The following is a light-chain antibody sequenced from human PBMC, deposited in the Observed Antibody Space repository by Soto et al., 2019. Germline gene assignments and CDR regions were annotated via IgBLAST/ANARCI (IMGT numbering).Light chain of an antibody. V-gene: IGKV3-20*01. CDR1: QSVSNNY. CDR2: GAS. Sequence: EIVLTQSPGTLSLSPRERATLSCRASQSVSNNYLAWYQQKPGKAPRLLIYGASNRATGIPDRFSGSGSGTDFTLTIRRLEPEDAAVYYCQQYGSSGTFGQGTKVDIK. J-gene: IGKJ1*01. CDR3: QQYGSSGT.